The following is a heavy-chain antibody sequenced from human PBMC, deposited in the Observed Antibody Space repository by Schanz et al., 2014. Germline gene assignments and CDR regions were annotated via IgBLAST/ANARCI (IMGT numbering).Heavy chain of an antibody. Sequence: QVQLVESGGGVVQPGRSLRLSCAASGFTFSKYGVHWVRQAPGKGLEWVAVIWYNGSNKYYADSVRGRFTISRDNSKNTLYLQMNSLRADDTAIYFCARNDYDDVDLSSFYFDHWGQGTLVTVSS. D-gene: IGHD3-22*01. CDR3: ARNDYDDVDLSSFYFDH. CDR2: IWYNGSNK. J-gene: IGHJ4*02. V-gene: IGHV3-33*01. CDR1: GFTFSKYG.